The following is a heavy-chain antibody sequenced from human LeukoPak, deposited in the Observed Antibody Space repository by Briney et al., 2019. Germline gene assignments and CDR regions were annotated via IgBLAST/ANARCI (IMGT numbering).Heavy chain of an antibody. D-gene: IGHD3-22*01. CDR3: ARVGSYYDSSGYYQYYFDY. CDR1: GGTFSSYA. V-gene: IGHV1-69*05. Sequence: ASVKVSCKASGGTFSSYAISWVRQAPGQGLEWMGGIIPIFGTANYAQKFQGRVTITTDESTSTAYMGLSSLRSEDTAVYYCARVGSYYDSSGYYQYYFDYWGQGTLVTVSS. CDR2: IIPIFGTA. J-gene: IGHJ4*02.